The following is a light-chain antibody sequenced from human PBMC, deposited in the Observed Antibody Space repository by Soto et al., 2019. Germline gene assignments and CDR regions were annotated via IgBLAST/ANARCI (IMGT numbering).Light chain of an antibody. V-gene: IGKV1-5*01. J-gene: IGKJ1*01. CDR2: DAA. CDR3: QQYYSTPTWT. CDR1: QSINIW. Sequence: DIQMTQSPSALSASVGDRITITCRTSQSINIWLAWYQQKPGKAPKLLIYDAATLESGVPSRFSGSGSGTDFTLTISSLQDEDVAVYYCQQYYSTPTWTFGHGTKG.